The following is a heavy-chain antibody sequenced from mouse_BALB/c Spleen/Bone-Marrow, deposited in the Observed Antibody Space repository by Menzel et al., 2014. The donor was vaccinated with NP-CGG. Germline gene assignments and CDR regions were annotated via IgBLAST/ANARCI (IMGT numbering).Heavy chain of an antibody. CDR3: ARGLLRYFAMDY. V-gene: IGHV2-9*02. Sequence: QVQLQQPGPGLVAPSQSLSITCTVSGFSLTSYGVYWVRQPPGKVLNCLGEIWAGGSTNYSSALMSRLTISKDNSKNQVFLKMNRLQTDDTAMYYCARGLLRYFAMDYWGQGTSVTVSS. CDR2: IWAGGST. J-gene: IGHJ4*01. CDR1: GFSLTSYG. D-gene: IGHD1-1*01.